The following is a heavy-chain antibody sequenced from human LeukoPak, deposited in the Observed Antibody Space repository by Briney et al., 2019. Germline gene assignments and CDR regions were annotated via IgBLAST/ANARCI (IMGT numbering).Heavy chain of an antibody. J-gene: IGHJ3*02. CDR2: MNPNSGNT. CDR3: ARGDQYYYGSGSYYNRPPNAASDAFDI. D-gene: IGHD3-10*01. V-gene: IGHV1-8*03. CDR1: GYTFTSYD. Sequence: GASVKVSCKASGYTFTSYDINWVRQATVQGLEWMGWMNPNSGNTGYAQKFQGRVTITRNTSISTAYMALSSLRSEDTAVYYCARGDQYYYGSGSYYNRPPNAASDAFDIWGQGTMVTVSS.